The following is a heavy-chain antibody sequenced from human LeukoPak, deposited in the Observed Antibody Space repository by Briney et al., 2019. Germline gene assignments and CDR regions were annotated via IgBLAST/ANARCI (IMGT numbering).Heavy chain of an antibody. CDR1: GFNLNNYN. J-gene: IGHJ4*02. CDR2: ISSYSSYI. Sequence: GGSLRLSCAASGFNLNNYNVHWVRQAPGKGLEWVSSISSYSSYIFYADSVKGRFTISIDIAKNSVYLQMYSLRAEDSAVYFCARVHLDYSDLDYWGQGTRVTVSS. CDR3: ARVHLDYSDLDY. V-gene: IGHV3-21*01. D-gene: IGHD2-21*01.